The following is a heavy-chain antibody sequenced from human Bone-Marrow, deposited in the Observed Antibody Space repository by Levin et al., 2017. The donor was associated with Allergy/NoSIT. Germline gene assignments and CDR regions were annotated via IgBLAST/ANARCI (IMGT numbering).Heavy chain of an antibody. D-gene: IGHD6-25*01. CDR2: VTGGGGST. CDR3: AKILRRRFDS. J-gene: IGHJ4*02. Sequence: GESLKISCTTSGFSFSDYSMAWVRQAPGKGLEWVSFVTGGGGSTYYIDSVKGRFIISRHNSKNTLVLQLNSLRVEDTPIYYCAKILRRRFDSWGQGTLVTVSS. CDR1: GFSFSDYS. V-gene: IGHV3-23*01.